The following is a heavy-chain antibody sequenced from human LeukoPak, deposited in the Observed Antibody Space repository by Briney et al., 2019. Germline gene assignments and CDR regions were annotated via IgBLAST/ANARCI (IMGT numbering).Heavy chain of an antibody. CDR1: GGSISSGSYF. CDR2: INTSGST. Sequence: SQTLSLTCTVSGGSISSGSYFWSWIRQPAGKGLEWIGRINTSGSTNYNPSLKSRVTISVDKSKNQFSLKLSSVTAADTAVYYCARNQRYCSGGSCYNWFDPWGQGTLVTVSS. D-gene: IGHD2-15*01. CDR3: ARNQRYCSGGSCYNWFDP. V-gene: IGHV4-61*02. J-gene: IGHJ5*02.